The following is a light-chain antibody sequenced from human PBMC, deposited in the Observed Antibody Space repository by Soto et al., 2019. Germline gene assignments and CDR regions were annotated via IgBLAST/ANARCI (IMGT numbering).Light chain of an antibody. CDR3: QQYDDFPLT. CDR2: DAS. CDR1: QDISNY. V-gene: IGKV1-33*01. Sequence: DIEMTQSPSSLSASVGDRVTITCQASQDISNYLHWYQQKTGRAPKLLIYDASNLESGVSSRFSGSRSGTDFSLTINSLLPDDFATYYCQQYDDFPLTFGQGTRLE. J-gene: IGKJ5*01.